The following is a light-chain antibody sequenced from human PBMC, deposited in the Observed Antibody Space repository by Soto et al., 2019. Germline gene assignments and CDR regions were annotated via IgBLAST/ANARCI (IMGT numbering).Light chain of an antibody. CDR2: GAS. V-gene: IGKV3-15*01. Sequence: EIVMTQSPGTLSVSPGERATLSCRASENLNTNLAWYQQRPGQAPRLLIYGASTRATGVPARFTGSGSGTDFTLTISSLQFAEFAVYFCQQYKNWPPWTFGQGTKVDI. CDR1: ENLNTN. J-gene: IGKJ1*01. CDR3: QQYKNWPPWT.